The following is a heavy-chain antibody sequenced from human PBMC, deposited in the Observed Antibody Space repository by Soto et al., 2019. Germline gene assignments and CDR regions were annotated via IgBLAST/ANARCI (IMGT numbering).Heavy chain of an antibody. CDR3: VTICGSFTPFDY. CDR2: ISYDGSNK. D-gene: IGHD1-26*01. Sequence: QVQLVESGGGVVQPGRSLRLSCAASGFTFSSYAMHWVRQAPGKGLGWVAVISYDGSNKYYADSVKGRFTISRDNSKNTLYLQMNSLRAEDTAVYYCVTICGSFTPFDYWGQGTLVTVSS. J-gene: IGHJ4*02. CDR1: GFTFSSYA. V-gene: IGHV3-30-3*01.